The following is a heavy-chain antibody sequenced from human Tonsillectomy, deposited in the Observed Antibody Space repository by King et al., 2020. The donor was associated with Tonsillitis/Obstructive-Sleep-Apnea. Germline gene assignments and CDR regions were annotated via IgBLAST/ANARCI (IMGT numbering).Heavy chain of an antibody. Sequence: VQLVESGGGLVKPGGSLRLSCAASGFTFSDYYMSWIRQAPGKGLEWVSYISSGDSVKYYADSVKGRFTISRDNDKNSLYLQMNSLRAEDTAVYYCARTRTYYDFLTGYSPSLFDFWGQGTRVTVPT. D-gene: IGHD3-9*01. CDR2: ISSGDSVK. J-gene: IGHJ4*02. CDR3: ARTRTYYDFLTGYSPSLFDF. CDR1: GFTFSDYY. V-gene: IGHV3-11*01.